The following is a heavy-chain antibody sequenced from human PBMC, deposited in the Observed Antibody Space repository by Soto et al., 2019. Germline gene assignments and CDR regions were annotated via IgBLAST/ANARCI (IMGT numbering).Heavy chain of an antibody. J-gene: IGHJ6*02. Sequence: SVKVSCKAPGGTFSSYAISWVRQAPGQGLEWMGGIIPIFGTANYAQKFQGRVTITADESTSTAYMELSSLRSEDTAVYYCARDRGRGYGSSSIYYYYYGMDVWGQGTTVTVSS. CDR2: IIPIFGTA. CDR3: ARDRGRGYGSSSIYYYYYGMDV. V-gene: IGHV1-69*13. D-gene: IGHD6-6*01. CDR1: GGTFSSYA.